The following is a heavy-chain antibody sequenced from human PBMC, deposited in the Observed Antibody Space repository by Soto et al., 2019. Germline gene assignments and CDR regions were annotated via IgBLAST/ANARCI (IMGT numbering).Heavy chain of an antibody. Sequence: GGSLRLSCAGSGFTFSNYAVNWVRQAPGKGLEWVAVILYDGCVQHYADSVKGRFTVSKANSKNTVYLQMNSLTPEDPATYSWAREASVAALNWFDPWGRGTLVTVSS. V-gene: IGHV3-30-3*01. CDR1: GFTFSNYA. CDR2: ILYDGCVQ. CDR3: AREASVAALNWFDP. D-gene: IGHD6-6*01. J-gene: IGHJ5*02.